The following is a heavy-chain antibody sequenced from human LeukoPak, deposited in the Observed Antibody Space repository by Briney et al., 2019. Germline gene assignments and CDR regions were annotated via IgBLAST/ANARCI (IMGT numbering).Heavy chain of an antibody. V-gene: IGHV3-30*18. CDR3: AKDSPPGGS. D-gene: IGHD1-1*01. CDR2: ISYDGSNK. Sequence: GRSLRLSCAASGFTFSSYGMHWVRQAPGKGLEWVAVISYDGSNKYYADSVKGRFTISRDNSKNTLYLQMNSLRAEDTAVYYCAKDSPPGGSWGQGTLVTVSS. CDR1: GFTFSSYG. J-gene: IGHJ4*02.